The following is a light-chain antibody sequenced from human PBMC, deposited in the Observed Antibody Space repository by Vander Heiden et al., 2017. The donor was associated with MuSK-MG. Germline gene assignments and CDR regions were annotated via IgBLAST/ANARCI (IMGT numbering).Light chain of an antibody. J-gene: IGKJ4*01. CDR2: AAS. V-gene: IGKV1-39*01. CDR3: QQSDSTLALT. CDR1: QSISSY. Sequence: DIQMTHSPSFLPASVGDRVTITCRASQSISSYLNWYQQKPWKAPKLLIYAASSLQSGVPSRSSGSGSGRDFTLTISSLQPVEFATYYCQQSDSTLALTFGGGTKVEIK.